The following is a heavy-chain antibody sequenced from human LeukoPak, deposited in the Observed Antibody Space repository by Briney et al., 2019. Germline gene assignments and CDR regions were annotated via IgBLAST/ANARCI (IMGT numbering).Heavy chain of an antibody. Sequence: PGGSLRLSCAASGFTFDDYAMHWVRQAPGKGLEWVSLISGDGGSTYYADSAKGRFTISGDNSKNSLYLQMNSLRTEDTALYYCAKVRAYYDSSGTFDYWGQGTLVTVSS. CDR1: GFTFDDYA. CDR3: AKVRAYYDSSGTFDY. CDR2: ISGDGGST. D-gene: IGHD3-22*01. J-gene: IGHJ4*02. V-gene: IGHV3-43*02.